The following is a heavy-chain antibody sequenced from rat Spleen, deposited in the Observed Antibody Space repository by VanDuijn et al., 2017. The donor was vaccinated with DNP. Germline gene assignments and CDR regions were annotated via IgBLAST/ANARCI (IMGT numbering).Heavy chain of an antibody. CDR3: ARGSTSIYWYFDF. V-gene: IGHV5-22*01. D-gene: IGHD3-1*01. CDR1: GFTFSDYY. J-gene: IGHJ1*01. CDR2: IIYDGSRT. Sequence: EVQLVESGGGLVQPGRSLKLSCAASGFTFSDYYMAWVRQAPKKGLEWVATIIYDGSRTYYGDSVKGRFSISRDDAQSSLYLQMNSLKSEDTATYYCARGSTSIYWYFDFWGPGTMVTVSS.